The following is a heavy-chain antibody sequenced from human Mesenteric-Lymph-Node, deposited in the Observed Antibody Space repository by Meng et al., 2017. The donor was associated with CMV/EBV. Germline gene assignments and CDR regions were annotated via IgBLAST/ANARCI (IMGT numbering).Heavy chain of an antibody. Sequence: LSLTCVVYGGSFSGYYWSWIRQPPGKGLEWIGEINHGGSTMYNASLKSRVSISVDASNSQFSLKLSSVTAADTAVCYCARGSGYFDYWGQGALVTVSS. CDR2: INHGGST. CDR1: GGSFSGYY. V-gene: IGHV4-34*01. CDR3: ARGSGYFDY. D-gene: IGHD1-26*01. J-gene: IGHJ4*02.